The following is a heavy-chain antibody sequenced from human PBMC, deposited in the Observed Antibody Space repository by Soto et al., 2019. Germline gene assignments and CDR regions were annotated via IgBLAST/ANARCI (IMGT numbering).Heavy chain of an antibody. CDR3: ARDALNYYDSSGYYYDSADY. CDR2: ISSSSTI. Sequence: GGSLRLSCAASGFTFSSYSINWVRQAPGKGLEWVSYISSSSTIYYADSVKGRFTISRDNAKNSLYLQMNSLRDEDTAVYYCARDALNYYDSSGYYYDSADYWGQGTLVTVSS. V-gene: IGHV3-48*02. J-gene: IGHJ4*02. D-gene: IGHD3-22*01. CDR1: GFTFSSYS.